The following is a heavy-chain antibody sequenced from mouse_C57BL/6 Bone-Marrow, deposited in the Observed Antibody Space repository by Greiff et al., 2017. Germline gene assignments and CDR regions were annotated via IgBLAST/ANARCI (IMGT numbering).Heavy chain of an antibody. CDR3: SSFAY. CDR2: IDPENGDT. V-gene: IGHV14-4*01. CDR1: GFNFKDDY. Sequence: EVQLQQSGAELVRPGASVKLSCTASGFNFKDDYMHWVKQSPEQGLEWIGWIDPENGDTEYASKFQGKATITVDTSYNTVYLQLSSLPSEDTTVYYCSSFAYWGQGTLVTVSA. J-gene: IGHJ3*01.